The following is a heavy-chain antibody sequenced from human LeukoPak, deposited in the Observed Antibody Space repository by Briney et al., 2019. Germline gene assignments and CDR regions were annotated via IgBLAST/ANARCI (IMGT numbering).Heavy chain of an antibody. CDR3: VSPSAMVRGVIGY. V-gene: IGHV3-64D*06. Sequence: GGSLRLSCSASGFTFSSYAMHWVRQAPGKGLEYVSAISSNGGSTYYAGSVKGRFTISRDNSKNTLYLQMSSLRAEDTAVYYCVSPSAMVRGVIGYWGQGTLVTVSS. CDR1: GFTFSSYA. CDR2: ISSNGGST. J-gene: IGHJ4*02. D-gene: IGHD3-10*01.